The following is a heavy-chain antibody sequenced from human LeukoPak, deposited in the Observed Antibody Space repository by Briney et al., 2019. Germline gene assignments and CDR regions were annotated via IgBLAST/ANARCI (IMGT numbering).Heavy chain of an antibody. CDR3: ARGSVVPAAITANWNSALFDY. J-gene: IGHJ4*02. V-gene: IGHV3-9*01. D-gene: IGHD2-2*02. Sequence: GRSLRLSCAASGFTFADYAMHWVRQAPGKGLEWVSGISWNSGSIGYADSVKGRFTISRDNAKNSLYLQMNSLRAEDTALYYCARGSVVPAAITANWNSALFDYWGQGTLVTVSS. CDR1: GFTFADYA. CDR2: ISWNSGSI.